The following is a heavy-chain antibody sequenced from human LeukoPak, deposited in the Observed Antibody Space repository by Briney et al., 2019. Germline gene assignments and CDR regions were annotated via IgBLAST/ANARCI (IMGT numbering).Heavy chain of an antibody. CDR1: GGTFSSYA. CDR3: ARDPNSGAVAYAYNWFDP. V-gene: IGHV1-46*01. D-gene: IGHD6-19*01. CDR2: INPSGGST. J-gene: IGHJ5*02. Sequence: GASVKVSCKASGGTFSSYAISWVRQAPGQGLEWMGIINPSGGSTSYAQKFQGRVTMTRDTSTSTVYMELSSLRSEDTAVYYCARDPNSGAVAYAYNWFDPWGQGTLVTVSS.